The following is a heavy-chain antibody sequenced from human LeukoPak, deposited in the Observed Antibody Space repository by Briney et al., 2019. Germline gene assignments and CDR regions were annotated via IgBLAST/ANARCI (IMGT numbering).Heavy chain of an antibody. D-gene: IGHD2-21*01. CDR3: VRGDWYLES. CDR1: GFNFSDSR. Sequence: GGSLRLACATSGFNFSDSRMTWVRRARGKGLQWVANINRDGTEKPFLDSVEGRFTISRDNAKHSLYLQMNTLRPQDTALYFCVRGDWYLESWGQGTLVTVSS. CDR2: INRDGTEK. V-gene: IGHV3-7*04. J-gene: IGHJ4*02.